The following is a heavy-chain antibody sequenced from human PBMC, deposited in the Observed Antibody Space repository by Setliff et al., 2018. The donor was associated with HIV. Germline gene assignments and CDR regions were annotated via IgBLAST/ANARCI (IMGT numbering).Heavy chain of an antibody. CDR2: ISSSSDYI. CDR1: GFTFSSYN. J-gene: IGHJ4*02. Sequence: SLRLSCEVSGFTFSSYNMNWVRQAPGKGLEWVSSISSSSDYIYYADSVKGRFTISRDNAKNSLYLQMNSLRAEDTAVYYCARDPVGYYDSSGYYRRGFLNYWGQGTLVTVSS. V-gene: IGHV3-21*01. D-gene: IGHD3-22*01. CDR3: ARDPVGYYDSSGYYRRGFLNY.